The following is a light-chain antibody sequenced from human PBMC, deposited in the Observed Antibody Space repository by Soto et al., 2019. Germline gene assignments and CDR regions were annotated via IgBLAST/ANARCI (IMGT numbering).Light chain of an antibody. V-gene: IGKV3-11*01. CDR3: QQRSNWPPLYT. CDR1: QSVSSY. CDR2: DAS. J-gene: IGKJ2*01. Sequence: IVLTQSPATLSLSPGERATLSCRASQSVSSYLAWYQHKPGQAPRLLIYDASNRATGIPARFSGSGSGTDFTLTISNLEPEDFAVYYCQQRSNWPPLYTFGQGTKLEIK.